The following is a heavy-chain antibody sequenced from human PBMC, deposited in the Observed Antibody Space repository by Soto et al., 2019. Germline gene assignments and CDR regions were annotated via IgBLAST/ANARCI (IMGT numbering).Heavy chain of an antibody. D-gene: IGHD2-15*01. CDR2: IIPILGIA. J-gene: IGHJ3*02. V-gene: IGHV1-69*02. Sequence: GASVKVSCKASGGTFSSYTISWVRQAPGQGLEWMGRIIPILGIANYAQKFQGRVTITADKSTSTAYMELSSLRSEDTAVYYCARLVVVAATHDAFDIWGQGTMVTVSS. CDR1: GGTFSSYT. CDR3: ARLVVVAATHDAFDI.